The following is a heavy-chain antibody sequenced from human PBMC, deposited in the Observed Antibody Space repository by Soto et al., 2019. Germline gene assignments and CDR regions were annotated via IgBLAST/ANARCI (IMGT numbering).Heavy chain of an antibody. CDR3: ARAPDSSGWPFDY. CDR2: INHSGST. Sequence: SETLSLTCAVYGGSFSGYYWSWIRQPPGKGLGWIGEINHSGSTNYNPSLKSRVTISVDTSKNQFSLKLSSVTAADTAVYYCARAPDSSGWPFDYWGQGTLVTSPQ. J-gene: IGHJ4*02. CDR1: GGSFSGYY. V-gene: IGHV4-34*01. D-gene: IGHD6-19*01.